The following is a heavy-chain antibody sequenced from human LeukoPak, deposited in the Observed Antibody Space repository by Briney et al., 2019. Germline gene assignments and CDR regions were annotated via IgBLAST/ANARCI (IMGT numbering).Heavy chain of an antibody. CDR1: GGTFSRYA. D-gene: IGHD3/OR15-3a*01. V-gene: IGHV1-69*04. CDR3: ARGRGSRTGSNGDYFDD. Sequence: SVKVSFKTSGGTFSRYALSWVRQAPGQGLEWMGRIIPILGMANYADKFQGRVTISADKSTSTGYMELRSLRSEDTAVYYCARGRGSRTGSNGDYFDDWGQGTLVSVSS. CDR2: IIPILGMA. J-gene: IGHJ4*02.